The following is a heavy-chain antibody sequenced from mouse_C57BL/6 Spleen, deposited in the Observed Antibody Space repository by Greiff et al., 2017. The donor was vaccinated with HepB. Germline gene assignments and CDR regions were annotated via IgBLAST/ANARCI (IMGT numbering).Heavy chain of an antibody. V-gene: IGHV1-26*01. Sequence: EVQLQQSGPELVKPGASVKISCKASGYTFTDYYMNWVKQSHGKSLEWIGDINPNNGGTSYNQKFKGKATLTVDKSSSTAYMELRSLTSEDSAVYYCARSVTHYYGSSLWFAYWGQGTLVTVSA. J-gene: IGHJ3*01. CDR3: ARSVTHYYGSSLWFAY. CDR2: INPNNGGT. D-gene: IGHD1-1*01. CDR1: GYTFTDYY.